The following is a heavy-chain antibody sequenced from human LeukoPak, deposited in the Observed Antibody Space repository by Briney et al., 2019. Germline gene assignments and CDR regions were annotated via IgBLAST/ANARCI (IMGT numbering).Heavy chain of an antibody. J-gene: IGHJ3*01. V-gene: IGHV3-23*01. D-gene: IGHD5-24*01. Sequence: GGSLRLSCAASGFNFNDTAMTWVRQAPGKGLEWVSLIASSGRNKYYTDSVRGRFTISKDNSKNTLSLQMNSLRVEDTAMYYCAKDIQLSAWGLGTMVTVSS. CDR3: AKDIQLSA. CDR1: GFNFNDTA. CDR2: IASSGRNK.